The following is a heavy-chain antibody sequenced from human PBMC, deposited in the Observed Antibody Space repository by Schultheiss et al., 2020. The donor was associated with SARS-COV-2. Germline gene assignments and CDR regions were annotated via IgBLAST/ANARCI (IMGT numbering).Heavy chain of an antibody. Sequence: GGSLRLSCAASGFTFSGSAMHWVRQASGKGLEWVGRIRSKANSYATAYAASVKGRFTISRDDSKNTAYLQMNSLKTEDTAVYYCTREYSNYPPYYYYYYMHVWCKRTTVNVSS. J-gene: IGHJ6*03. CDR2: IRSKANSYAT. CDR1: GFTFSGSA. CDR3: TREYSNYPPYYYYYYMHV. V-gene: IGHV3-73*01. D-gene: IGHD4-11*01.